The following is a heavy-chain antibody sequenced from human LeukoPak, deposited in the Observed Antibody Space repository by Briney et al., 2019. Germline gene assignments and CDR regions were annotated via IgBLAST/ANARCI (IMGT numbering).Heavy chain of an antibody. J-gene: IGHJ4*02. D-gene: IGHD1-26*01. CDR1: GFTYSTYN. Sequence: GGSLRLSCAASGFTYSTYNMNWVRQAPGKGLEWVSSISGSSSYIYYADSVKGRFSISRDNAKNSLYLQMNSLRAEDTAVYYCARDLLGWELHYFDYWGQGTLVTVSS. CDR2: ISGSSSYI. CDR3: ARDLLGWELHYFDY. V-gene: IGHV3-21*01.